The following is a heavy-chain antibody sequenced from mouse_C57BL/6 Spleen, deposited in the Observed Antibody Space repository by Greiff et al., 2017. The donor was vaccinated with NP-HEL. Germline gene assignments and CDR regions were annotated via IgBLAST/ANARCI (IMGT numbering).Heavy chain of an antibody. V-gene: IGHV1-50*01. J-gene: IGHJ3*01. Sequence: VQLQQSGAELVKPGASVKLSCKASGYTFTSYWMQWVKQRPGQGLEWIGEIDPSDSYTNYNQKFKGKATVTVDTSSSTAYMQLSSLTSEDSAVYYGASGGDDGFAYWGQGTLVTDSA. D-gene: IGHD2-2*01. CDR1: GYTFTSYW. CDR2: IDPSDSYT. CDR3: ASGGDDGFAY.